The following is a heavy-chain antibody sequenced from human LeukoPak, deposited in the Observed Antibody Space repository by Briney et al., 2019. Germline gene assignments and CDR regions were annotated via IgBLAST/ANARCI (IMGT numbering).Heavy chain of an antibody. D-gene: IGHD6-19*01. CDR3: AKDIRSEQWHDAFDI. J-gene: IGHJ3*02. Sequence: PGGSLRLSCAASGFIVDDYAMYWVRQAPGKGLEWVSLISGDGGSTYYADSVKGRFTISRDNSKNSLFLQMNSLRTEDTALYYCAKDIRSEQWHDAFDIWGQGTMVTVSS. V-gene: IGHV3-43*02. CDR2: ISGDGGST. CDR1: GFIVDDYA.